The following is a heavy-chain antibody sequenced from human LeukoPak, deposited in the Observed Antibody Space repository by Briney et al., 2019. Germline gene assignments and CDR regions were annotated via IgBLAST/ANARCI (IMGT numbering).Heavy chain of an antibody. CDR1: GFTFDDYA. CDR2: ISWDGGST. CDR3: AKDVGGSYFYYFDY. D-gene: IGHD1-26*01. Sequence: GGSLRLSCAASGFTFDDYAMHWVRQAPGKGLEWVSLISWDGGSTYYADSVKGRFTISRDNSKNSLYLQMNSLRAEDTALYYCAKDVGGSYFYYFDYWGQGTLVTVSS. J-gene: IGHJ4*02. V-gene: IGHV3-43D*03.